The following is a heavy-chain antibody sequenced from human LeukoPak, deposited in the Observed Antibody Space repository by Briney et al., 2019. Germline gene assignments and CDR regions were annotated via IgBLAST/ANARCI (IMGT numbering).Heavy chain of an antibody. J-gene: IGHJ5*02. D-gene: IGHD6-6*01. Sequence: SQTLSLTCAVSGGSISSGGYSWSWIRQPPGKGLEWIGYIYHSGSTYYNPSLKSRVTISVDRSKNQFSLKLSSVTAADTAVYYCARGKYSSSSGYGCWFDPWGQGTLVTVSS. V-gene: IGHV4-30-2*01. CDR3: ARGKYSSSSGYGCWFDP. CDR1: GGSISSGGYS. CDR2: IYHSGST.